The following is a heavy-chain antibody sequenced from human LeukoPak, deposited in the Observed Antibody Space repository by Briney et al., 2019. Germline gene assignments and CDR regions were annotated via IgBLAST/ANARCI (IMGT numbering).Heavy chain of an antibody. CDR2: IWYDGSDK. Sequence: PGRSLRLSCAASGFTFSSHGMHWVRQAPAQGLDWVAVIWYDGSDKYYADSVKGRFTISRDNSKNTLYLQMTSLRADDTAVYYCARDRVLHYFDYWGQGALVTVSS. CDR1: GFTFSSHG. V-gene: IGHV3-33*01. D-gene: IGHD3-16*01. J-gene: IGHJ4*02. CDR3: ARDRVLHYFDY.